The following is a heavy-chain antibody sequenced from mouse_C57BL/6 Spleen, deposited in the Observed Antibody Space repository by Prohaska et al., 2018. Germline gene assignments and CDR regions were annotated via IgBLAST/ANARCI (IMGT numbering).Heavy chain of an antibody. J-gene: IGHJ1*03. CDR3: ARGYGSSYGYFDG. V-gene: IGHV5-4*01. D-gene: IGHD1-1*01. CDR1: GFTFSSYA. CDR2: ISDGGSYT. Sequence: LKLSCAASGFTFSSYAMSWVRQTPEKRLEWVATISDGGSYTYYPDNVNGRFTISRDNAKNNLYLQMSHMKSEDTAMYYCARGYGSSYGYFDGGGTGTRVTFSS.